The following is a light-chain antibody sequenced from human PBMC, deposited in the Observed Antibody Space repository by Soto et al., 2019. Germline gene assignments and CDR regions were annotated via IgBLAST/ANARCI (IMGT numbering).Light chain of an antibody. CDR3: QQYYSYPPT. Sequence: AIRMTQSPSSLSASTGDRVTITCRASQGISSYLAWYQQKPGKAPKLLIYAASTLQSGVPSRFSGSGSGTDFTLTISCLQSEDFATYYCQQYYSYPPTFGLGTKVEIK. V-gene: IGKV1-8*01. CDR2: AAS. CDR1: QGISSY. J-gene: IGKJ1*01.